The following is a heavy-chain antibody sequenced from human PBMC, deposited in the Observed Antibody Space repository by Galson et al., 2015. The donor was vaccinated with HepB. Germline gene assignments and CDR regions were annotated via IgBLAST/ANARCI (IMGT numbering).Heavy chain of an antibody. D-gene: IGHD3-3*02. Sequence: SVKVSCKASGITFVSSAVQWVRQTRGQRLEWIGWIVVGSGKTNYAQRFQDRVTFTRDMSKSTTHMELSRLGLEATAIYYCVADDMHLSHWGQGTLVTVSS. J-gene: IGHJ4*02. V-gene: IGHV1-58*01. CDR2: IVVGSGKT. CDR3: VADDMHLSH. CDR1: GITFVSSA.